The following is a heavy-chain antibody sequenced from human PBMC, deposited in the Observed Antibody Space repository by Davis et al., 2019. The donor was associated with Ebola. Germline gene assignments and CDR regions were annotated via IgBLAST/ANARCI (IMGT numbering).Heavy chain of an antibody. CDR1: GYTFTNYY. Sequence: AASVKVSCKASGYTFTNYYMHWVRQAPGQGLEWMGMINPNDGRTIYAQKFQGRVTVTRDTSTTTVYMDLSSLRSEDTALYYCTTPGGQDSGYAVFDIWGQGTMVTVSS. CDR2: INPNDGRT. D-gene: IGHD5-12*01. J-gene: IGHJ3*02. CDR3: TTPGGQDSGYAVFDI. V-gene: IGHV1-46*03.